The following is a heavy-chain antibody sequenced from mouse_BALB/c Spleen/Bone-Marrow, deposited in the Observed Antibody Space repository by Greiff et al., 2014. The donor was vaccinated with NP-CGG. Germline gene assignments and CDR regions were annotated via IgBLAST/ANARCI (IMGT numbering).Heavy chain of an antibody. D-gene: IGHD2-2*01. Sequence: DPVKPGASVKLSCKASGYTFTNYWIDWIKQRPGQGLEWIGRIAPGSGSTYYNEVFKGKTTLTVDTSSSTAYIQLSSLSSEDSDVYFCARERYGYDGWYFDVWGAGTTVTVSS. CDR1: GYTFTNYW. CDR3: ARERYGYDGWYFDV. V-gene: IGHV1S41*01. CDR2: IAPGSGST. J-gene: IGHJ1*01.